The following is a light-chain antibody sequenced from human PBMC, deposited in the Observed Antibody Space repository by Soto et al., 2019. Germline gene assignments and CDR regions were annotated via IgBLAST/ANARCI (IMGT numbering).Light chain of an antibody. CDR3: QQYDNLPIT. CDR2: DSS. Sequence: DIQMTQSPSSLSPSVGDRVTITCQASQDISKYLNWYQQKPVKAPKLLIYDSSNLETGVPSRFSGSGSGTHFTFTISSLQPEDIATYYCQQYDNLPITFGQGTRLEIK. CDR1: QDISKY. J-gene: IGKJ5*01. V-gene: IGKV1-33*01.